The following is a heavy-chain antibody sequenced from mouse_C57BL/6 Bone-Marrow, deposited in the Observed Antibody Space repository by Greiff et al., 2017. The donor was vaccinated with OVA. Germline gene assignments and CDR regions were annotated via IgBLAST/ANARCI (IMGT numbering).Heavy chain of an antibody. CDR2: INPYNGGT. CDR1: GYTFTDYY. Sequence: EVQLKESGPVLVKPGASVKMSCKASGYTFTDYYMNWVKQSHGKSLEWIGVINPYNGGTSYNQKFKGKATLTVDKSSSTAYMELNSLTSEDSAVYYCARSLGNYYGSRQAWFAYWGKGTLVTVSA. D-gene: IGHD1-1*01. J-gene: IGHJ3*01. V-gene: IGHV1-19*01. CDR3: ARSLGNYYGSRQAWFAY.